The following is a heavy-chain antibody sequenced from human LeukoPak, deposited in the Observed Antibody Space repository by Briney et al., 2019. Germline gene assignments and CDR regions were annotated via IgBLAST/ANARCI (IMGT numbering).Heavy chain of an antibody. CDR3: ARVTAYDGSGYYKYYFEY. J-gene: IGHJ4*02. Sequence: PSETLSLTCTVSGGSISSSSYYWGWIRQPPGKGLEWIGSIYYSGSTYYNPSLKSRVTISVDTSKNQFSLKLSSVTAADTAVYYCARVTAYDGSGYYKYYFEYWGQGTLVTVSS. CDR2: IYYSGST. D-gene: IGHD3-22*01. CDR1: GGSISSSSYY. V-gene: IGHV4-39*01.